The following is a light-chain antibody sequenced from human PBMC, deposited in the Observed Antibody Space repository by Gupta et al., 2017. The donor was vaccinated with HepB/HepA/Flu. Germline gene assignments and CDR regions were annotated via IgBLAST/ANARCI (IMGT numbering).Light chain of an antibody. CDR2: AAS. Sequence: DIQLTQSPSFLSASVGDKVTITCRASQAISSDLAWYQQKPGKAPKLLIYAASTLQSGVPSRFSGSGSGTEFTLTISSLQPEDFATYYCQQLNSFPQTFGGGTKVEIK. CDR3: QQLNSFPQT. V-gene: IGKV1-9*01. CDR1: QAISSD. J-gene: IGKJ4*01.